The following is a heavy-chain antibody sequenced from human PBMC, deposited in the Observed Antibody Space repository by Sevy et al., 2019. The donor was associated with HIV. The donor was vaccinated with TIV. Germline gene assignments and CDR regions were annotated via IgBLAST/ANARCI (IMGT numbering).Heavy chain of an antibody. V-gene: IGHV3-33*01. J-gene: IGHJ4*02. CDR2: IWYDGTNK. D-gene: IGHD3-10*01. CDR3: ARDKLPPVMVTMVRGALSYFFDY. Sequence: GGSLRLSCAASGFTFSSYGMHWVRQAPDKGLEWVAVIWYDGTNKYYADSVKGRFTISRDNSKTTLYLQMSSLRAEDTAVYYCARDKLPPVMVTMVRGALSYFFDYWGQGTLVTVSS. CDR1: GFTFSSYG.